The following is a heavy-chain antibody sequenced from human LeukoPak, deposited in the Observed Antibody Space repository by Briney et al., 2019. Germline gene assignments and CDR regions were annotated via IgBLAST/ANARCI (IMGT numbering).Heavy chain of an antibody. CDR2: IYHHGAT. CDR1: GGSISSNNW. CDR3: ARGPSVAAHLDY. Sequence: PSETLSLTCAVSGGSISSNNWWTWVRPPPGKGLEWIGEIYHHGATNYNPSLKSRVTLSVDKSKNQFSLELSSVTAADTAVYYCARGPSVAAHLDYWGQGTLVTVSS. D-gene: IGHD5-12*01. J-gene: IGHJ4*02. V-gene: IGHV4-4*02.